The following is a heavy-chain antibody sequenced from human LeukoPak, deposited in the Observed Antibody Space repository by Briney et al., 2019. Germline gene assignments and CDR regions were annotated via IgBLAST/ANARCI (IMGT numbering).Heavy chain of an antibody. V-gene: IGHV4-59*08. D-gene: IGHD3-9*01. CDR2: VSDSGRT. CDR3: AGLLFFDILTGPQS. J-gene: IGHJ5*02. CDR1: FASMSDYK. Sequence: SETLSLTCSVSFASMSDYKWSWIRQPPGKGLEWIGYVSDSGRTNYNPSLKSRVAISLDASNSQFFLNLSPVTATDTAFYYCAGLLFFDILTGPQSWGQGTLVTVSS.